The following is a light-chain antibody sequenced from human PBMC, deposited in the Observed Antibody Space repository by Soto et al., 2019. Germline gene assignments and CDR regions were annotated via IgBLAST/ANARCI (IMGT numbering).Light chain of an antibody. V-gene: IGKV1-39*01. J-gene: IGKJ2*01. CDR3: QQTYTTRVYT. CDR2: AAS. CDR1: QSISMN. Sequence: DILLTQSPTSLSASVGDTVTISCRASQSISMNLNWYQHRPGEAPKVLIYAASTLATGATSRFSGTGVGTDFTPTITSLQLEDFATYYCQQTYTTRVYTFGQGTKLEFK.